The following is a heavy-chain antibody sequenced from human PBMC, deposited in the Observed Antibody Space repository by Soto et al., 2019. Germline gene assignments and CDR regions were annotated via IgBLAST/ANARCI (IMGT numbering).Heavy chain of an antibody. D-gene: IGHD1-1*01. Sequence: ETLSLTCTVSVASISGFYWSWIRKSAGKGLEWIGCIYATGTTDYNPSLKSRVMMSVDTSKKQFSLKLRSVTAADTAVYYCVRDGTKTLRDWFDPWGQGISVTVSS. CDR3: VRDGTKTLRDWFDP. J-gene: IGHJ5*02. CDR1: VASISGFY. CDR2: IYATGTT. V-gene: IGHV4-4*07.